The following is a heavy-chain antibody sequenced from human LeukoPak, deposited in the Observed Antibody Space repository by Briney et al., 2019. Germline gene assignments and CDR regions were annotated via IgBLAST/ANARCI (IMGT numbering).Heavy chain of an antibody. CDR1: GYTFTNND. V-gene: IGHV1-8*01. J-gene: IGHJ5*02. D-gene: IGHD6-6*01. CDR2: MNPNSGNT. Sequence: ASVKVSCKASGYTFTNNDINWVRQATGQGLEWMGWMNPNSGNTGYAQTFQGRVTMTRDTSISTAYMELSSLRSEDTAVYFCARGPLYSNSPPGPWGQGTLVTVSS. CDR3: ARGPLYSNSPPGP.